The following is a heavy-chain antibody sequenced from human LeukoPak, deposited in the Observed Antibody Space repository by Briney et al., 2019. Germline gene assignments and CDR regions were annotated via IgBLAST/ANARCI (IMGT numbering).Heavy chain of an antibody. J-gene: IGHJ4*02. Sequence: GEPLKISCKGSGYSFTNYWIGWVRQMPGKGLEWMGIIYPSDSNTRYSPSFQGQVTISADKSKRTAYMQWHSLKASDTAMYFCARLFWGYAGFDGGGDYWGQGTLVTVSS. CDR3: ARLFWGYAGFDGGGDY. CDR2: IYPSDSNT. V-gene: IGHV5-51*01. CDR1: GYSFTNYW. D-gene: IGHD5-12*01.